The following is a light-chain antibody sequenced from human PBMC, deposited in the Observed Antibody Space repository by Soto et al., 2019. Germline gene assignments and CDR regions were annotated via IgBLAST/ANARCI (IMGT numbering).Light chain of an antibody. CDR3: QQFNSYPLT. CDR1: QGISSY. CDR2: AAS. V-gene: IGKV1-9*01. Sequence: DIQWTQSPSFLPASVGDRVTITCRASQGISSYLAWYQQKPGKAPKLLIYAASTLQSGVPSRFSGSGSGTEFTITISSLQPEDFATYYCQQFNSYPLTCGGGTKVEIK. J-gene: IGKJ4*01.